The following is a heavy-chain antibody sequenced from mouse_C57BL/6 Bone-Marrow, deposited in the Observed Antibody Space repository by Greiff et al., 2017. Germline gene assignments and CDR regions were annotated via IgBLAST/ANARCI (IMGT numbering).Heavy chain of an antibody. CDR1: GFNIKDDY. CDR3: TTASFDV. Sequence: VQLQQSGAELVRPGASVKLSCTASGFNIKDDYMHWVKQRPEQGLEWIGWIDPENGDTEYASKFQGKATITADTSSNTAYLQLSSLTSENTAVYYCTTASFDVWGTGTTVTVSS. CDR2: IDPENGDT. V-gene: IGHV14-4*01. J-gene: IGHJ1*03.